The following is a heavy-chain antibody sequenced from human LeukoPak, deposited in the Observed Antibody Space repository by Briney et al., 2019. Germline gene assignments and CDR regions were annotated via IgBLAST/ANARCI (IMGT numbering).Heavy chain of an antibody. D-gene: IGHD5-12*01. CDR1: GFTLDVYT. Sequence: PGGSLGLSFATTGFTLDVYTMHGFGLAPGGGLDWVSGFGWNSADMDYADSVKGRFTISRDNSKNSLYLQMDSLRPEDTALYYCAKVAGNTGYANHFDFWGQGTLVTVSS. V-gene: IGHV3-9*01. CDR2: FGWNSADM. J-gene: IGHJ4*02. CDR3: AKVAGNTGYANHFDF.